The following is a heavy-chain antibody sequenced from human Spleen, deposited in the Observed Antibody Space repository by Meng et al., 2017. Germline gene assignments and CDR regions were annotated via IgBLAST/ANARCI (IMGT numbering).Heavy chain of an antibody. Sequence: GGSLRLSCAASGFTFSNAWMTWVRQAPGKGLEWIGRMKSNVDGGTVDYAAAVKGRFFISRDDSENTFYLQMNSLRAEDTAVYYCARPRGDGSYYDYWGQGTLVTVSS. D-gene: IGHD1-26*01. V-gene: IGHV3-15*01. CDR1: GFTFSNAW. J-gene: IGHJ4*02. CDR2: MKSNVDGGTV. CDR3: ARPRGDGSYYDY.